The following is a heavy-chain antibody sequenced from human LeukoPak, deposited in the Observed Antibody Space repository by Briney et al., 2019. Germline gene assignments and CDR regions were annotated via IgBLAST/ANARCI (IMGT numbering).Heavy chain of an antibody. CDR1: GYTFTGYY. V-gene: IGHV1-2*02. CDR2: INPNSGGT. CDR3: ARDQSSSLTSWFDP. J-gene: IGHJ5*02. Sequence: ASVKVSCKASGYTFTGYYMHWVRQAPGQGLEWMGWINPNSGGTNYAQKFQGRVTMTWDTSISTAYMELSRLRSDDTAVYYCARDQSSSLTSWFDPWGQGTLVTVSS. D-gene: IGHD6-13*01.